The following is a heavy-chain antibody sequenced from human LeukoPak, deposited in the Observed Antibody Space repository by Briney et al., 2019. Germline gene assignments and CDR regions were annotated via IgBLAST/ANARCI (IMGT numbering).Heavy chain of an antibody. CDR1: GYTFTSYG. CDR3: SRVFSNEPDV. J-gene: IGHJ6*04. CDR2: ISAYNGNT. V-gene: IGHV1-18*01. Sequence: GSVKVSCKASGYTFTSYGISWVRQAPGQGLEWMGWISAYNGNTGYAQKLQGRVTMTRNTSISTAYMELSSLRSEDTAVYYCSRVFSNEPDVWGKGTTVTISS. D-gene: IGHD2-8*01.